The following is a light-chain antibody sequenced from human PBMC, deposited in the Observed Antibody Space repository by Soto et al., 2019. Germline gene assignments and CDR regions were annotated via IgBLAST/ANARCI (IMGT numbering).Light chain of an antibody. CDR2: DAS. J-gene: IGKJ1*01. CDR1: QGIRND. Sequence: AIQMTQSPSSLSASVGDRVTITCRASQGIRNDLGWYQQEPGKAPKLLIYDASTLESGVPSRFSGSGSGTEFTLTISSLQTDDFATYYCQQYNSYSSWTFGQGTKVDIK. CDR3: QQYNSYSSWT. V-gene: IGKV1-13*02.